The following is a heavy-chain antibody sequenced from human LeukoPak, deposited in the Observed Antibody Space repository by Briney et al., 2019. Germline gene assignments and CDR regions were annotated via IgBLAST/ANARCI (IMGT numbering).Heavy chain of an antibody. D-gene: IGHD5-12*01. CDR2: ISSSSSTI. CDR3: ARVQRLWLRSTTTFDY. Sequence: GGSLRLSCAASGFTFSSYSMNWVRQAPGKGLEWVSYISSSSSTIYYADSVKGRFTISRDNAKNSLYLQMNSLRAEDTAVYYCARVQRLWLRSTTTFDYWGQGTLVTVSS. CDR1: GFTFSSYS. V-gene: IGHV3-48*04. J-gene: IGHJ4*02.